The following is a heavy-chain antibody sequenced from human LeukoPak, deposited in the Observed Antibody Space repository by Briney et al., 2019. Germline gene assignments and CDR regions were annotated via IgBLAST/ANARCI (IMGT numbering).Heavy chain of an antibody. CDR2: IIPILGIA. D-gene: IGHD3-22*01. J-gene: IGHJ3*02. CDR3: ARARQPYYCDSSGPYPLDAFDI. CDR1: GGTFSSYT. V-gene: IGHV1-69*02. Sequence: SSVKVSCKASGGTFSSYTISWVRQAPGQGLEWMGRIIPILGIANYAQKFQGRVAITADKSTSTAYMELSSLRSEDTAVYYCARARQPYYCDSSGPYPLDAFDIWGQGTMVTVSS.